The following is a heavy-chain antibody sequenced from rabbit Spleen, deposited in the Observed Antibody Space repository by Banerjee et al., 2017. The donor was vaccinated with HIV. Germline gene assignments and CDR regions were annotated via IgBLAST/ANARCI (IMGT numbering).Heavy chain of an antibody. V-gene: IGHV1S7*01. CDR3: ARDPYSYDDYGDYPFNL. Sequence: QLKESGGGLVQPGGSLKLSCKASGFDFSRYYMCWVRQAPGKGLEWIGYIDPLFGTTHYASWVNGRFTISNDNAQNTLYLQMNSLTAADTATYFCARDPYSYDDYGDYPFNLWGPGTLV. J-gene: IGHJ4*01. D-gene: IGHD2-1*01. CDR2: IDPLFGTT. CDR1: GFDFSRYY.